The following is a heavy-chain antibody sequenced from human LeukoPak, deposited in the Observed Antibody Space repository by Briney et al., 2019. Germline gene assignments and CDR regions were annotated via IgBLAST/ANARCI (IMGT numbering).Heavy chain of an antibody. V-gene: IGHV3-11*01. CDR1: GFTFSDYY. D-gene: IGHD3-3*01. CDR3: ARDYDFWKGPVYDY. J-gene: IGHJ4*02. CDR2: ISSSGSTI. Sequence: GGSPRLSCAASGFTFSDYYMSWIRQAPGKGLEWVSYISSSGSTIYYADSVKGRFTISRDNAKNSLYLQMNSLRAEDTAVYYCARDYDFWKGPVYDYWGQGTLVTVSS.